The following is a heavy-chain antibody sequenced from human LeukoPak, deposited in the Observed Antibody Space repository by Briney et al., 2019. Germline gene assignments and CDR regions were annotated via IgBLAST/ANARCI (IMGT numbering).Heavy chain of an antibody. CDR1: GFTLSTYA. J-gene: IGHJ5*02. CDR2: ISAGGGST. Sequence: GGSLRLSCAASGFTLSTYATNWVRQAPGKGLEWVSGISAGGGSTYYADSVKGRFTISRDNSKNTLCLQMNSLTVEDTAVYYCAKSPRSAADNWFDPWGQGTMVTVSS. CDR3: AKSPRSAADNWFDP. V-gene: IGHV3-23*01. D-gene: IGHD6-13*01.